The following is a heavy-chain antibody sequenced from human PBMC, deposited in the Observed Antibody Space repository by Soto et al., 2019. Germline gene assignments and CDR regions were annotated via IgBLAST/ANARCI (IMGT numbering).Heavy chain of an antibody. V-gene: IGHV4-4*07. J-gene: IGHJ3*02. Sequence: SETLSLTCTVSGGSINTFYWSWIRQPAGKGLEWIGRIYTSGSTNYNPSLKSRVTMSVDTSKNQFSLKLSSVTAADTAVYYCARDGPAHYYDSSGYYPDAFDIWGQGTMVTVSS. D-gene: IGHD3-22*01. CDR1: GGSINTFY. CDR2: IYTSGST. CDR3: ARDGPAHYYDSSGYYPDAFDI.